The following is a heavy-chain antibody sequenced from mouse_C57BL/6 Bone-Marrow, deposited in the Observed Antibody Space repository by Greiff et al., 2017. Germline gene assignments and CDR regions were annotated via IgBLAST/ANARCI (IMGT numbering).Heavy chain of an antibody. CDR1: GYTFTSYW. Sequence: QVQLQQPGAELVRPGSSVKLSCKASGYTFTSYWMHWVKQRPIQGLEWIGNIDPSDSETHYNQKFKDKATLTVDKSSSTAYMQLSSLTSEDSAVYYCAREVDYVSRYAMDYWGQGTSVTVSS. J-gene: IGHJ4*01. CDR3: AREVDYVSRYAMDY. CDR2: IDPSDSET. V-gene: IGHV1-52*01. D-gene: IGHD2-4*01.